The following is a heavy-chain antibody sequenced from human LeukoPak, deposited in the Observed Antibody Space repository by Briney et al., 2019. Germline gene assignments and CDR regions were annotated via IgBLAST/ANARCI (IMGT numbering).Heavy chain of an antibody. CDR2: ISGTGTTI. Sequence: PGGSLRLSCAASGLTFSDYYMTWIRQAPGKGLEWVSSISGTGTTIYSADSVRGRFTVSRDSARNSLFLHMNSLRAEDTAVYYCAVQITMIVVVPYFDYWGQGTLVTVSS. CDR3: AVQITMIVVVPYFDY. CDR1: GLTFSDYY. J-gene: IGHJ4*02. V-gene: IGHV3-11*04. D-gene: IGHD3-22*01.